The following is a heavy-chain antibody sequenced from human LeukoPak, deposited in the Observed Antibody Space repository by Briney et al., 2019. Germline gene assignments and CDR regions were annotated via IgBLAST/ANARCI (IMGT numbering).Heavy chain of an antibody. CDR1: GFTFSSYG. Sequence: PGGSLRLSCAASGFTFSSYGMHWVRQAPGKGLEWVAFIRYDGSNKYYADSVKGRFTISRDNSKNTLYLQMNSLRAEDTAVYYCAKATRNVLLWFRQLLDPFDYWGQGTLVTVSS. CDR3: AKATRNVLLWFRQLLDPFDY. D-gene: IGHD3-10*01. J-gene: IGHJ4*02. CDR2: IRYDGSNK. V-gene: IGHV3-30*02.